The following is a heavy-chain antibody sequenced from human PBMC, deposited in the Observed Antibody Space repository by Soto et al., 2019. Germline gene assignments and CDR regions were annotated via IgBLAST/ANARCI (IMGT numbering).Heavy chain of an antibody. CDR3: AASIFYYGMDV. V-gene: IGHV5-10-1*01. CDR2: INPSDSQI. CDR1: GYRFNDYW. Sequence: PGESLKISCEGSGYRFNDYWISWVRQMPGKGLEWMGRINPSDSQIKYSPSFQGHISISTDKSLNTAYLQWSSLKASDTAIYYCAASIFYYGMDVWGQGTTVTVSS. J-gene: IGHJ6*02.